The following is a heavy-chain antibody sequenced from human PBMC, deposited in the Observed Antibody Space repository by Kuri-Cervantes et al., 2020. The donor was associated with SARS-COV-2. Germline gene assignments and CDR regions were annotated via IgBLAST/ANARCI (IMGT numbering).Heavy chain of an antibody. CDR1: GFTFTSHA. J-gene: IGHJ4*02. CDR3: ARENYGSGSNFDY. CDR2: ISYDGSNK. D-gene: IGHD3-10*01. V-gene: IGHV3-30*04. Sequence: GESLKISCAVSGFTFTSHAMHWVRQAPGKGLEWVALISYDGSNKYYADSVKGRFTISRDNSKNTLYLQMNSLRAEDTAVYYCARENYGSGSNFDYWGQGTLVTVSS.